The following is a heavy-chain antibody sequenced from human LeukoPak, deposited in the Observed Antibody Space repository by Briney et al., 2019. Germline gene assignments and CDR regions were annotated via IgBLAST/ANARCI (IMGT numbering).Heavy chain of an antibody. CDR3: ARVSLAVAGTFYFDY. CDR1: GFTVSSNY. J-gene: IGHJ4*02. Sequence: PGGSLRLSCAASGFTVSSNYMSWVRQAPGKGLEWVSVIYSGGSTYYADSVKGRFTISRDNSKNTLYLQMNSLRAEDTAVYYCARVSLAVAGTFYFDYWGQGTLVTVSS. V-gene: IGHV3-53*01. D-gene: IGHD6-19*01. CDR2: IYSGGST.